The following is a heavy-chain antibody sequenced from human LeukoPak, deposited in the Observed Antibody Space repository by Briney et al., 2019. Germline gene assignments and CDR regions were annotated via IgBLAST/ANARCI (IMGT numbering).Heavy chain of an antibody. D-gene: IGHD1-26*01. J-gene: IGHJ4*02. Sequence: ANIKQDESEKYYVDSVKGRFTISRDNSKNTLYLQMNSLRAEDTAVYYCARSETSGSYDYWGQGTLVTVSS. CDR2: IKQDESEK. CDR3: ARSETSGSYDY. V-gene: IGHV3-7*01.